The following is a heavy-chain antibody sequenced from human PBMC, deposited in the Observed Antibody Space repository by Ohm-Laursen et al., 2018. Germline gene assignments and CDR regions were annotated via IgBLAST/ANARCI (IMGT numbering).Heavy chain of an antibody. Sequence: GTLSLTWTVSGGSISNFYWSWIRQPAGKGLEWIGRIYGSGSTDYNPSLKSRVTMSIDTTKNQFSLKLASVTAADTAVYYCARGSYCSGSTCHNLAWLGPWGQGTLVTVSS. CDR2: IYGSGST. CDR1: GGSISNFY. CDR3: ARGSYCSGSTCHNLAWLGP. J-gene: IGHJ5*02. D-gene: IGHD2-15*01. V-gene: IGHV4-4*07.